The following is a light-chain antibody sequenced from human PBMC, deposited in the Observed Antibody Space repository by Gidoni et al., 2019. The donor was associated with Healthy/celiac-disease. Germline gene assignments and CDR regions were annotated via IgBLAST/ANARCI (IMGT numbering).Light chain of an antibody. J-gene: IGKJ2*04. Sequence: DIQMTPSPSTLSASVGDRVTITCRASQSISSWLAWYQQKPGKAPKLLIYKASSLESGVPSRFSGSGSGTELTLTISSLQPDDFATYYCQQYNSYSSSFGQGTKLEIK. CDR1: QSISSW. CDR2: KAS. CDR3: QQYNSYSSS. V-gene: IGKV1-5*03.